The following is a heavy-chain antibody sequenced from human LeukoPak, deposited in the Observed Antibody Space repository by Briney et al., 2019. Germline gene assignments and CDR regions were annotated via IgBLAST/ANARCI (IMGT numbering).Heavy chain of an antibody. CDR3: AKDGMFRGVYGMDV. V-gene: IGHV3-7*03. Sequence: GGSLRLSCAASGFTFSSYWMSWVRQAPGKGLEWVANIKQDGSEKYYVDSVKGRFTISRDNAKNSLYLQMNSLSAEDTALYYCAKDGMFRGVYGMDVWGQGTTVTVSS. D-gene: IGHD3-10*01. CDR2: IKQDGSEK. CDR1: GFTFSSYW. J-gene: IGHJ6*02.